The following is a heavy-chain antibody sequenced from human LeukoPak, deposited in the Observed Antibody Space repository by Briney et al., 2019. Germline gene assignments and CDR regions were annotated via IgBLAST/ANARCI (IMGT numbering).Heavy chain of an antibody. CDR1: GGSISSGGYY. CDR3: AREGPSSGWYYFDY. V-gene: IGHV4-31*03. CDR2: IYYSGST. Sequence: KPSETLSLTCTVSGGSISSGGYYWSWIRQPPGKGLEWIGYIYYSGSTYYNPSLKSRVTISVDTSKNQFSLKLSSVTAADTAVYYCAREGPSSGWYYFDYWGQGTLVTVSS. J-gene: IGHJ4*02. D-gene: IGHD6-19*01.